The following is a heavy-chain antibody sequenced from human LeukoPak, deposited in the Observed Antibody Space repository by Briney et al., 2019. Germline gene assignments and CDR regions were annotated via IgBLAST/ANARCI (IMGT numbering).Heavy chain of an antibody. D-gene: IGHD6-19*01. CDR2: ISSSSSYI. Sequence: GGSLRLSCAASGFTFSSYSMNWVRQAPGKGLEWVSSISSSSSYIYYADSVKGRFTISRDNSKNTLYLQMNSLKAEDTAVYYCARDRVAGTADLSYWGQGTLVTVSS. CDR3: ARDRVAGTADLSY. CDR1: GFTFSSYS. V-gene: IGHV3-21*04. J-gene: IGHJ4*02.